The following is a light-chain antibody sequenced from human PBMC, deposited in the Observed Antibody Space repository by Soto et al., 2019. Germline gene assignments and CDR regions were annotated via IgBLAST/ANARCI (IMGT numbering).Light chain of an antibody. CDR2: DVS. V-gene: IGLV2-14*01. J-gene: IGLJ3*02. CDR3: SSYTTSNTQV. Sequence: QCVLTQPASVSGSPGQSITISCTGTSSDVGTYNYVSWYQHRPDKAPKLMIYDVSYRPSGVSNRFSGSKSANTASLTISGLQAEDEADYYCSSYTTSNTQVFGGGTKLTVL. CDR1: SSDVGTYNY.